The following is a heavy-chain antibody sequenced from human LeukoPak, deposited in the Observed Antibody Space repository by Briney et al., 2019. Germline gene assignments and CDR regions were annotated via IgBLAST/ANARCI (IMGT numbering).Heavy chain of an antibody. D-gene: IGHD3-16*02. Sequence: ASVKVSCKASGYTFTSYGISWVRQAPGQGREWMGWMSAYKGKTNYAQKLQGRVTITTDTYKRKAYMELRRLRGEDTAVYYCARLSRSYPENTDYWGQGTLVTVSS. CDR1: GYTFTSYG. V-gene: IGHV1-18*01. CDR3: ARLSRSYPENTDY. CDR2: MSAYKGKT. J-gene: IGHJ4*02.